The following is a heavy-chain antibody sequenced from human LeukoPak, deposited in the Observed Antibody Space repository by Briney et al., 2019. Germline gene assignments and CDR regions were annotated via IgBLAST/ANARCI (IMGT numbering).Heavy chain of an antibody. V-gene: IGHV3-23*01. CDR1: GFTFSSYA. CDR3: AKESQSPRRLVAATGA. Sequence: GGSLRLSCTASGFTFSSYAMSWVRQAPGKGLEWVSAISGSGGSTYYADSVRGRFTITRDNSKNTLFLQMNSLRAEDTAVYYCAKESQSPRRLVAATGAWGQGTLVTVSS. CDR2: ISGSGGST. D-gene: IGHD2-15*01. J-gene: IGHJ5*02.